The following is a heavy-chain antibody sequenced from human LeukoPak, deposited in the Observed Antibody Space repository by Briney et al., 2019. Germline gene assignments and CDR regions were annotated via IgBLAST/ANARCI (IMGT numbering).Heavy chain of an antibody. J-gene: IGHJ4*02. CDR3: ARDPDSYFDY. V-gene: IGHV3-23*01. CDR1: GFILSSYS. Sequence: GGSLRLSCAASGFILSSYSMSWVRQAPGKGLEWVSVITGSGGNTYYADSVKGRFTISKDNSKNTVYLQMNSLRAEDTAVYYCARDPDSYFDYWGQGTLVTVSS. CDR2: ITGSGGNT.